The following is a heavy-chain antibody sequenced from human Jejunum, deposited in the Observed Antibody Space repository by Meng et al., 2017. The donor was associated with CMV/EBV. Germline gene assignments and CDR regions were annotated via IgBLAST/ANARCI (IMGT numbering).Heavy chain of an antibody. Sequence: NVSGNYFSSYGIIWVRRAPGRGLEEMGWISDYNSSTNYAQRLQGRVTMTTDTSTSTAYMVPRSLLSDDMAVYYCARSGINDYGFFDYWGQGTLVTVSS. CDR2: ISDYNSST. CDR1: GNYFSSYG. D-gene: IGHD5-12*01. CDR3: ARSGINDYGFFDY. J-gene: IGHJ4*02. V-gene: IGHV1-18*03.